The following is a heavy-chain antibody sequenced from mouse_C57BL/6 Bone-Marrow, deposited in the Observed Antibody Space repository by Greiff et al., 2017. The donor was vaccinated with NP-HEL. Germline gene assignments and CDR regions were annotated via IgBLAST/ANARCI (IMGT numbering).Heavy chain of an antibody. V-gene: IGHV1-85*01. J-gene: IGHJ4*01. CDR3: ARRYYGSSLYYAMDY. D-gene: IGHD1-1*01. CDR1: GYTFTSYD. CDR2: IYPRDGST. Sequence: VQLQESGPELVKPGASVKLSCKASGYTFTSYDINWVKQRPGQGLEWIGWIYPRDGSTKYNEKFKGKATLTVDTSSSTAYMELHSRTSEDSAVYFCARRYYGSSLYYAMDYWGQGTSVTVSS.